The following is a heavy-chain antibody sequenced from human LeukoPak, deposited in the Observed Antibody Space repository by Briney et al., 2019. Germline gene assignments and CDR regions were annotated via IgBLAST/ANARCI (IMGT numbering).Heavy chain of an antibody. CDR3: ARAPSSGYYYYYYYYMDV. CDR2: INHSGST. D-gene: IGHD3-22*01. J-gene: IGHJ6*03. CDR1: GGSFSGYY. V-gene: IGHV4-34*01. Sequence: SETLSLTCAVYGGSFSGYYWSWIRQPPGKGLEWIGEINHSGSTNYNPSLKSRGTISVDTSKNQFSLKLSSVTAADTAVYYCARAPSSGYYYYYYYYMDVWGKGTTVTVSS.